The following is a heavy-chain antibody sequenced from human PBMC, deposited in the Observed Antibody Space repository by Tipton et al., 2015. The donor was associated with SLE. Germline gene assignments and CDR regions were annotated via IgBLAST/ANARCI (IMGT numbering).Heavy chain of an antibody. CDR1: GFTFSNND. CDR2: ISYDGGEK. V-gene: IGHV3-30*09. D-gene: IGHD1-1*01. Sequence: SLRLSCAASGFTFSNNDMHWVRQAPGKGLEWVAVISYDGGEKNYADSVKGRFAISRDNSKNTLYLQMNSLRAEDTAVYYCASQLTILDAFDIWGQGTMVTVSS. J-gene: IGHJ3*02. CDR3: ASQLTILDAFDI.